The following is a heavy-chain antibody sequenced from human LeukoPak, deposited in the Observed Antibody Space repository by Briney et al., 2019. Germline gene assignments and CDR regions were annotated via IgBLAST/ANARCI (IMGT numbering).Heavy chain of an antibody. D-gene: IGHD2-2*01. CDR3: ARDSKLYCSSTSCYMDV. Sequence: GGSLRLSCAASGFHFSSYSMNWVRQAPGKGLEWVSAISSSSTSIYYADSVKGRFTISRDNAKNSLYLQVNGLGAEDTAVYYCARDSKLYCSSTSCYMDVWGKGTTVTVSS. J-gene: IGHJ6*04. CDR1: GFHFSSYS. CDR2: ISSSSTSI. V-gene: IGHV3-21*01.